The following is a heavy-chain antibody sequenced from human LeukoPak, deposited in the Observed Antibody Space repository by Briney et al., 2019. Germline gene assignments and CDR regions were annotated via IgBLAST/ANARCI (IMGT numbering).Heavy chain of an antibody. CDR1: GYSISSGYY. CDR3: ARGTPHYYYYMDV. V-gene: IGHV4-38-2*02. J-gene: IGHJ6*03. Sequence: PSETLSLTCTVSGYSISSGYYWGWIRQPPGKGLEWIGSIYHSGRTFYNPSLKSRVTMSVDTSKNQFSLKLSSVTAADTAVYYCARGTPHYYYYMDVWGKGTTVTVSS. CDR2: IYHSGRT. D-gene: IGHD2-2*01.